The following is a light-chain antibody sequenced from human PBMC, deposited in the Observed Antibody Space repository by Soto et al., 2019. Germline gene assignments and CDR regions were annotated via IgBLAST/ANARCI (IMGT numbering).Light chain of an antibody. CDR3: SSYTSSSTVI. V-gene: IGLV2-14*03. CDR2: DVS. CDR1: SSDVGGYNY. J-gene: IGLJ2*01. Sequence: QSALTQPASVSGSPGQSITISCTGTSSDVGGYNYVSWYQQHPGKVPKLMIYDVSNRPSGVSNRFSGSKSGNTASLTISGLQAEDEADYYCSSYTSSSTVIFGGGTQLPS.